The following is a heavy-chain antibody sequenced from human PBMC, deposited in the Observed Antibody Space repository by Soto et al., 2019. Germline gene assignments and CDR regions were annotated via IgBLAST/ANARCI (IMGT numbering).Heavy chain of an antibody. D-gene: IGHD3-22*01. CDR1: GGSFSGYY. Sequence: PSETLSFTCAVYGGSFSGYYWSWIRQPPGKGLEWIGECNHSGSTNCNTTDKSLTSISVDTSKNPFSLKLSSVSAANTGVYYCARGDQESRGYYYYYYYYYGRDVWGQGTTVTVSS. V-gene: IGHV4-34*01. CDR3: ARGDQESRGYYYYYYYYYGRDV. J-gene: IGHJ6*02. CDR2: CNHSGST.